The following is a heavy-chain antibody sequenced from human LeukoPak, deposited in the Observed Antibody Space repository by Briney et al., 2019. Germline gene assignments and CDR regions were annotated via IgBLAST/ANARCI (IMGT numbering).Heavy chain of an antibody. CDR2: INQDGSEK. D-gene: IGHD2/OR15-2a*01. Sequence: GGSLRLSCAASGFTFSNYWIQWVRQAPGKGLEWVANINQDGSEKYYVGSVKGRFTISRDNAKNSLYLQTNSLRAEDTAVYYCARATSFRFYDAFDIWGQGTMVTVSS. CDR1: GFTFSNYW. V-gene: IGHV3-7*01. CDR3: ARATSFRFYDAFDI. J-gene: IGHJ3*02.